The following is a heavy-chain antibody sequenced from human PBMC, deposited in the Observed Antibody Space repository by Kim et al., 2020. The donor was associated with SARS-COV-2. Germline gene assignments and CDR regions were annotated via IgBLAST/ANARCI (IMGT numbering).Heavy chain of an antibody. D-gene: IGHD1-26*01. CDR2: ISGSGGST. J-gene: IGHJ4*02. V-gene: IGHV3-23*01. CDR3: AKDLEATTFHGRVY. CDR1: GFTFSSYA. Sequence: GESLKISCAASGFTFSSYAMSWVRQAPGKGLEWVSAISGSGGSTYYADSVKGRFTISRDNSKNTLYLQMNSLRAEDTAVYYCAKDLEATTFHGRVYWGQGTLVTVSS.